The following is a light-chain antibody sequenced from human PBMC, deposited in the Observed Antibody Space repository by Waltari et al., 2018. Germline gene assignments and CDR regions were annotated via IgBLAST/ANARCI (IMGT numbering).Light chain of an antibody. CDR1: QSIVNW. V-gene: IGKV1-12*01. CDR2: GAS. CDR3: QQAFVEVS. Sequence: TQSPATLSLSPGGRATLSCRASQSIVNWLAWYQQRPGKAPKLLIYGASNLQGGVPSRFSGSGSGTDFTLTINNLQPEDFATYYCQQAFVEVSFAGGTRVEIK. J-gene: IGKJ4*01.